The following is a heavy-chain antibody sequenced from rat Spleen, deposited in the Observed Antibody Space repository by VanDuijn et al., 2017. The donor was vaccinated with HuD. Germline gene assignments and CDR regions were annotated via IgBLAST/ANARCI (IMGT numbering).Heavy chain of an antibody. D-gene: IGHD1-11*01. J-gene: IGHJ2*01. V-gene: IGHV5-25*01. Sequence: EVQLVESGGGLVQPGRSLKLSCAASGFTFSNYDMAWVRQAPTKGLEWVASISPSGGSTYYRDSVKGRFTVSRDNAKSTLYLQMDSLRSEDTATYYCATHVATADYWGQGVMVTVSS. CDR1: GFTFSNYD. CDR3: ATHVATADY. CDR2: ISPSGGST.